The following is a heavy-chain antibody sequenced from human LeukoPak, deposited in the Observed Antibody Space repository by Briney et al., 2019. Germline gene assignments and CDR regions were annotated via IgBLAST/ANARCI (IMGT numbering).Heavy chain of an antibody. V-gene: IGHV3-30-3*01. CDR3: AREGYYGSGSPPSLYFDY. CDR2: TSSDLNVK. CDR1: GFTFRNYV. D-gene: IGHD3-10*01. Sequence: GGSLKLSCAASGFTFRNYVIHWVRQAPGKGLEWVAVTSSDLNVKLYADSVKGRFTISRDNSRSTLYLQMNSLRPEDTAIYYCAREGYYGSGSPPSLYFDYWGQGTLVTVSS. J-gene: IGHJ4*02.